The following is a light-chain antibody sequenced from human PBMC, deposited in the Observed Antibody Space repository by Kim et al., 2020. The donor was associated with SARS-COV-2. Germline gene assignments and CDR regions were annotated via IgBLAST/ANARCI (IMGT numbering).Light chain of an antibody. V-gene: IGKV3-20*01. CDR3: QQYGGSPWT. CDR1: QTISGNY. J-gene: IGKJ1*01. Sequence: EIVLTQSPGTLSLSPGERATLSCTASQTISGNYLAWYQQTPGQAPRVLIHGASSRATGIPDRFSGSGSGTDFTLTISRLEPEDFAVYYCQQYGGSPWTFGHGTKVESK. CDR2: GAS.